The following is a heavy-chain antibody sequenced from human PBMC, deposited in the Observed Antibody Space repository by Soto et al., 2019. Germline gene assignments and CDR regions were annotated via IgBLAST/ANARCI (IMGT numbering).Heavy chain of an antibody. J-gene: IGHJ4*02. Sequence: GGSLRLSCAASGFTFSSYAMHWVRQAPGKGLEWVAVISYDGSNKYYADSVKGRFTISRDNSKNTLYPQMNSLRAEDTAVYYCANSLDSSGYYFDYWGQGTLVTVSS. V-gene: IGHV3-30-3*01. CDR2: ISYDGSNK. CDR3: ANSLDSSGYYFDY. CDR1: GFTFSSYA. D-gene: IGHD3-22*01.